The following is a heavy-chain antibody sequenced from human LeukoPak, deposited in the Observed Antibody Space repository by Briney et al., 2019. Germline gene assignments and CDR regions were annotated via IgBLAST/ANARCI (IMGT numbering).Heavy chain of an antibody. D-gene: IGHD3-22*01. CDR1: GITLSNYG. CDR3: AKRGVVIRVILVGFHKEAYYFDS. V-gene: IGHV3-23*01. Sequence: GGSLRLSCAVSGITLSNYGMSWVRQAPGKGLEWVAGISGSGGSTNYADSVKGRFTISRDNPRNTLYLQMNSLRAEDTAVYFCAKRGVVIRVILVGFHKEAYYFDSWGQGALVTVSA. CDR2: ISGSGGST. J-gene: IGHJ4*02.